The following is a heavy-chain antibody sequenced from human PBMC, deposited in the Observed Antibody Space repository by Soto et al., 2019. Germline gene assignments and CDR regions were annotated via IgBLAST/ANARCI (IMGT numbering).Heavy chain of an antibody. V-gene: IGHV1-2*04. Sequence: GASVKVSCKASGYTFTGYYMHWVRQAPGQGLEWMGWINPNSGGTNYAQKFQGWVTMTRDTSISTAYMELSRLRSDDTAVYYCGRVVIFYVSSGYYYGYYFDYWGQGTLVTVSS. CDR2: INPNSGGT. J-gene: IGHJ4*02. D-gene: IGHD3-22*01. CDR3: GRVVIFYVSSGYYYGYYFDY. CDR1: GYTFTGYY.